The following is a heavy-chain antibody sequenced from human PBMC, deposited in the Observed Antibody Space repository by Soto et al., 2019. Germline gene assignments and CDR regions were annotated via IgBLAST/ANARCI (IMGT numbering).Heavy chain of an antibody. J-gene: IGHJ4*02. CDR2: ISYDGNTQ. CDR3: AKETNAYEINF. D-gene: IGHD3-9*01. V-gene: IGHV3-30-3*01. Sequence: HVQLVESGGGVVQPGRSLRLSCAASGFIFSGYAMHWVRQAPGKGLEWVAVISYDGNTQYYSDSVKGRFTVSRDNSNNMLYVQMNNLREEDTAMYYCAKETNAYEINFWGQGTLVTVSS. CDR1: GFIFSGYA.